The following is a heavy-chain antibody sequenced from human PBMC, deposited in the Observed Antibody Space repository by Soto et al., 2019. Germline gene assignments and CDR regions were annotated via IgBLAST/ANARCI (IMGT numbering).Heavy chain of an antibody. CDR1: GFTFYIYA. CDR2: TGATGRTT. Sequence: LRLSCAASGFTFYIYAMTWVRQAPGKGPEWVSTTGATGRTTYYSDSVKGRFTVSRDNSKNTLDLQMSNLRAEDTAVYYCATVHNTSRSFDYWGQGTLVTVSS. CDR3: ATVHNTSRSFDY. J-gene: IGHJ4*02. V-gene: IGHV3-23*01. D-gene: IGHD1-20*01.